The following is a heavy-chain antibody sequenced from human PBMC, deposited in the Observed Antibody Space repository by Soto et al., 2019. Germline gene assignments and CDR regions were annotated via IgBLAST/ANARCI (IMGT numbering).Heavy chain of an antibody. J-gene: IGHJ2*01. V-gene: IGHV3-30-3*01. Sequence: QVQLVESGGGVVQPGRSLRLSCAASGFTFSSYAMHWVRQAPGKGLEWVAVISYDGSNKYYAVSVKGRFTISRDNSKNTRYLQMNSLRDEDTAVYYCARGLRIKVGATPSAHWYFDLWGRGTLVTVSS. CDR2: ISYDGSNK. CDR1: GFTFSSYA. CDR3: ARGLRIKVGATPSAHWYFDL. D-gene: IGHD1-26*01.